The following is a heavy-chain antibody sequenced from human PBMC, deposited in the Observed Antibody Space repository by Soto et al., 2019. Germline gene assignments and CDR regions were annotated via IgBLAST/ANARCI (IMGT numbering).Heavy chain of an antibody. CDR2: INAYNGNT. Sequence: QVQLVQSGAEVKKPGASVKVSCKASGYIFTSYGISWVRQAPGQGLEWMGWINAYNGNTNYVEKLQGRVTVTTDTSTSTAYMELRSLRYDDTAVYYFARDQGYSGYDYVREYFDLWGQGTLVSVSS. CDR1: GYIFTSYG. D-gene: IGHD5-12*01. J-gene: IGHJ4*02. CDR3: ARDQGYSGYDYVREYFDL. V-gene: IGHV1-18*01.